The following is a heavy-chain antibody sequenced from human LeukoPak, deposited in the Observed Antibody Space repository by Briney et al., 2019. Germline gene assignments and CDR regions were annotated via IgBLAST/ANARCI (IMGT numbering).Heavy chain of an antibody. CDR3: ASCYDFWSGYQDY. D-gene: IGHD3-3*01. Sequence: GRSLRLSCAASGFTFSSYWMSWVRQAPGKGLEWVANIKEDGSEKYYVDSVKGRFTISRDNAKNSLYLQMNSLRAEDTAVYYCASCYDFWSGYQDYWGQGTLVTVSS. CDR2: IKEDGSEK. J-gene: IGHJ4*02. V-gene: IGHV3-7*01. CDR1: GFTFSSYW.